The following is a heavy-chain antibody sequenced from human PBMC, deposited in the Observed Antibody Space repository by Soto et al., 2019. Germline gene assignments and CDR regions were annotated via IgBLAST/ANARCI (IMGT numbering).Heavy chain of an antibody. CDR1: GFTFSSYG. D-gene: IGHD6-13*01. J-gene: IGHJ4*02. Sequence: QVQLVESGGGVVQPGRSLRLSCAASGFTFSSYGMHWVRQAPGKGLEWVAVISYDGSNKYYADSVKGRFTISRDNSKNTLYLQMNSLRAEDTAVYYCAKDFRAAAGYCGQGTLVTVSS. V-gene: IGHV3-30*18. CDR2: ISYDGSNK. CDR3: AKDFRAAAGY.